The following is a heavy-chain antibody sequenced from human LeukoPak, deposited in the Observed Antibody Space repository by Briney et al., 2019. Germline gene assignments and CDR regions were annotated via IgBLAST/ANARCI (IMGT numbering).Heavy chain of an antibody. V-gene: IGHV4-4*09. Sequence: PSETLSLTCTVSRGSISSYYWSWVRQPPGKGLEWIGYISDSGSTNYRPSLKSRVTISRNTSKSQVSLAMRSVTAADTAVYFCASLGGTYDYWGQGIQVVVSS. D-gene: IGHD1-26*01. CDR3: ASLGGTYDY. J-gene: IGHJ4*02. CDR2: ISDSGST. CDR1: RGSISSYY.